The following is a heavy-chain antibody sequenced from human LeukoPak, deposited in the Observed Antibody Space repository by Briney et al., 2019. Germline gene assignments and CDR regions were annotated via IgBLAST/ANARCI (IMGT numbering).Heavy chain of an antibody. V-gene: IGHV1-8*02. CDR3: ARKQLGTYYYYGMDV. CDR1: GYTFTSYG. Sequence: GASVKVSCKASGYTFTSYGINWVRQATGQGLEWMGWMNPNSGNTGYAQKFQGRVTMTRNTSISTAYMELSSLRSEDTAVYYCARKQLGTYYYYGMDVWGQGTTVTVSS. J-gene: IGHJ6*02. D-gene: IGHD6-6*01. CDR2: MNPNSGNT.